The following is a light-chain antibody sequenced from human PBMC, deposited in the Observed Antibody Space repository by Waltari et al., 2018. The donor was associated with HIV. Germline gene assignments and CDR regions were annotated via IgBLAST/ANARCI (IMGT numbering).Light chain of an antibody. Sequence: QSVLTQPPSASGTPGQRVTISCSGSSSNIGSNTVNWYQQLPGTAPKLLIYSNNRRPSGVPGRFPGSKSGTSASLAISGLQSEDEADYYWAAWDDSLNGPGVVFGGGTKLTVL. CDR1: SSNIGSNT. V-gene: IGLV1-44*01. CDR3: AAWDDSLNGPGVV. J-gene: IGLJ2*01. CDR2: SNN.